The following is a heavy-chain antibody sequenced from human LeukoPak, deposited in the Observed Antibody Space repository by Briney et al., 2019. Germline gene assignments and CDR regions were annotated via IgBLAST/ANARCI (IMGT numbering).Heavy chain of an antibody. CDR2: IKSKTDGGTT. CDR3: TTDLIGTYYDFPLDY. J-gene: IGHJ4*02. CDR1: GFTFSNAW. V-gene: IGHV3-15*01. Sequence: GGSLRLSCAASGFTFSNAWMSWVRQAPGKGLEWVGRIKSKTDGGTTDYAAPVKGRFTISRDDSKNTLYLQMNSLKTEDTAVYYCTTDLIGTYYDFPLDYWGQGTLFTVSS. D-gene: IGHD3-3*01.